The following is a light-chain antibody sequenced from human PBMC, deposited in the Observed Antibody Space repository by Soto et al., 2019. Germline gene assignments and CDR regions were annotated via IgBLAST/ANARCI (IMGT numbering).Light chain of an antibody. CDR1: QSISSW. V-gene: IGKV1-5*01. J-gene: IGKJ1*01. Sequence: DIQMTQSPSTLSASVGDRGTITCLASQSISSWLAWYQQKPGKAPKLLIYDASSLQSGVPSRFSGSGSGTEFTLTISSLQPDDFATYYCQQYNSYSRTFGQGTKVDI. CDR3: QQYNSYSRT. CDR2: DAS.